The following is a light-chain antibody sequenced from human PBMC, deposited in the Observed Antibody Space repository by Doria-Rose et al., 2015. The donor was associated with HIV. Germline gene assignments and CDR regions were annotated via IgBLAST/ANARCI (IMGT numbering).Light chain of an antibody. CDR2: HTY. CDR1: SGPVTGAYY. V-gene: IGLV8-61*01. Sequence: QSVVTQEPSSSVSLGGTVTLTCGLTSGPVTGAYYPRWHQHTPCQAPRTLIYHTYSLSSGVSDRFSGSILGNKAALTISGAQADDESDYYCVLYMGSGIWMFGGGTKLTVL. CDR3: VLYMGSGIWM. J-gene: IGLJ3*02.